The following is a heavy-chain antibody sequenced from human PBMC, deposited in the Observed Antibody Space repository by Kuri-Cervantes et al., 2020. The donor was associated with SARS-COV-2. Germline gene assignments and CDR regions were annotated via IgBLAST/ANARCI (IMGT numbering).Heavy chain of an antibody. Sequence: GGSLRLSCAASGFTFSSYWMHWVRQAPGKGLVWVSRINSDGSSKSYADSVKGRFTISRDNAKNPLYLQMNSLRAEATAVYYCARNEVTQWLVRYWGQGTLVTVSS. V-gene: IGHV3-74*01. CDR2: INSDGSSK. J-gene: IGHJ4*02. D-gene: IGHD6-19*01. CDR1: GFTFSSYW. CDR3: ARNEVTQWLVRY.